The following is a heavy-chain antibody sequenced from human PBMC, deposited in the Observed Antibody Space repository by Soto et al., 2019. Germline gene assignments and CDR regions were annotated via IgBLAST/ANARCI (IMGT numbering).Heavy chain of an antibody. J-gene: IGHJ4*02. Sequence: GGSLRLSCAASGLTFSSYAMSWVRQAPGKGLEWVSAISGSGGSTYYADSVKGRFTISRDNSKNTLYLQMNSLRAEDTAVYYCAKGSGSPHYFDYWGQGTLVTVSS. D-gene: IGHD1-26*01. CDR1: GLTFSSYA. CDR3: AKGSGSPHYFDY. CDR2: ISGSGGST. V-gene: IGHV3-23*01.